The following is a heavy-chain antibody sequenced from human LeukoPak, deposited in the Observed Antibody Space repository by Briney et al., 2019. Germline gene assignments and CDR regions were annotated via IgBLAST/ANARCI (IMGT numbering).Heavy chain of an antibody. J-gene: IGHJ3*02. CDR1: GYTFTSYG. CDR2: INPSGGST. V-gene: IGHV1-46*01. CDR3: ARDRRAFDI. Sequence: ASVKVSCKASGYTFTSYGISWVRQAPGQGLEWMGIINPSGGSTSYAQKFQGRVTMTRDMSTSTVYMELSSLRSEDTAVYYCARDRRAFDIWGQGTMVTVSS.